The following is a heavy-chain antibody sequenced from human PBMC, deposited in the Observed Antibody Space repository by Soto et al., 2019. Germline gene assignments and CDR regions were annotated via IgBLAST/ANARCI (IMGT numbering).Heavy chain of an antibody. Sequence: GGSLRLSCAASGFTISSHAMSWVRQAPGKGLEWVSAMSGSGGSTYYADSVKGRFTISRDESKNTLYLQMNSLRAEDTAVYHCAQGSTVSVTYMDVWGKGTTVTVSS. J-gene: IGHJ6*03. CDR3: AQGSTVSVTYMDV. CDR2: MSGSGGST. D-gene: IGHD4-17*01. V-gene: IGHV3-23*01. CDR1: GFTISSHA.